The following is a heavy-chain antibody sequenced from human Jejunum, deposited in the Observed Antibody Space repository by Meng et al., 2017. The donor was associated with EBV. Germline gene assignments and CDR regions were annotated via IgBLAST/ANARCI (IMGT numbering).Heavy chain of an antibody. CDR3: ARSSGGVVADYFDY. CDR1: GGTFSNYA. V-gene: IGHV1-69*06. Sequence: QGRLVKSGAEGKKPGSWVKVSCKASGGTFSNYAFSWVRQAPGQGLEWMGGVIPIFATANYAQRFQGRVTITADKSTSTAYMELRSLRSEDTAVYYCARSSGGVVADYFDYWGQGTLVTVSS. D-gene: IGHD3-16*02. CDR2: VIPIFATA. J-gene: IGHJ4*02.